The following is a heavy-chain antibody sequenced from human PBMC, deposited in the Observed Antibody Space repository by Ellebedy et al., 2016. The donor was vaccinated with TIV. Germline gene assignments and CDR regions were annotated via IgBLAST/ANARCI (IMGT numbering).Heavy chain of an antibody. J-gene: IGHJ4*02. CDR1: GDSISSSSYY. Sequence: SETLSLTXTVSGDSISSSSYYWGWIRQPPGKGLEWIGSIDYSLTTYYKPSLRSRVSVSVDTSKNQVSLRLGSVTAADTAVYYCARMGRGVLLHYFDYWGQGALVTVSS. CDR3: ARMGRGVLLHYFDY. CDR2: IDYSLTT. D-gene: IGHD3-10*01. V-gene: IGHV4-39*01.